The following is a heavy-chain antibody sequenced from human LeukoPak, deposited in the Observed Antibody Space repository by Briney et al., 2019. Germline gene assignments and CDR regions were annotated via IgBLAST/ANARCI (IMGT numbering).Heavy chain of an antibody. CDR1: GGSISSYY. V-gene: IGHV4-4*07. Sequence: SETLSLTCTVSGGSISSYYWSWIRQPAGKGLEWIGRIYTSGSTNYNPSLKSRVTMSVDTCKNQFSLKLSSVTAADTAVYYCARDLVVADAFDYWGQGTLVTVSS. CDR2: IYTSGST. J-gene: IGHJ4*02. D-gene: IGHD2-15*01. CDR3: ARDLVVADAFDY.